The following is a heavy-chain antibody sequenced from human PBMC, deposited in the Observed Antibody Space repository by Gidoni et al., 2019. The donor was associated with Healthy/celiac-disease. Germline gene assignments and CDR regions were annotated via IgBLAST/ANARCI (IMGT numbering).Heavy chain of an antibody. D-gene: IGHD3-10*01. V-gene: IGHV4-59*01. CDR2: IYYSGSP. Sequence: QVQLQESGPGLVKPSETLSLTCTVSGGAISSYYRSWIRQPPGKGLEWIGYIYYSGSPNYSSHIKSRVTISVDTSKNQFSLKLSSVTAADTAVYYCARVGLDYYGSWSYYKSGWFDPWGQGTLVTVSS. J-gene: IGHJ5*02. CDR3: ARVGLDYYGSWSYYKSGWFDP. CDR1: GGAISSYY.